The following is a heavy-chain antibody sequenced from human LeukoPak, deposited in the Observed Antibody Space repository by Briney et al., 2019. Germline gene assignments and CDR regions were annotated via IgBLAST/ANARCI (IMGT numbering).Heavy chain of an antibody. CDR1: GYTFTCYY. V-gene: IGHV1-2*02. CDR3: ARERYSGSYYYYYGMDV. D-gene: IGHD1-26*01. CDR2: INPNSGGT. Sequence: GASVKVSCKASGYTFTCYYMHWVRQAPGQGREWMGWINPNSGGTNYAQKFQGRVTMTRDTSISTAYMELSRLRSDDTAVYYCARERYSGSYYYYYGMDVWGQGTTVTVSS. J-gene: IGHJ6*02.